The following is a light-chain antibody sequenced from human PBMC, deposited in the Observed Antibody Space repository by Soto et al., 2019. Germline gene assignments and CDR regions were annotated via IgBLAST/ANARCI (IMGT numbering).Light chain of an antibody. Sequence: QSVLTQPPSVSAAPGQKVTISCSGSSSNIGNNYVSWYQQLPGTAPKLLIYENNKRPSGIPDRFSGSKSGTSATLGITGLQTGDEADYYCGTWYSSLSSGVSGGGTKLTVL. CDR1: SSNIGNNY. CDR2: ENN. J-gene: IGLJ2*01. CDR3: GTWYSSLSSGV. V-gene: IGLV1-51*02.